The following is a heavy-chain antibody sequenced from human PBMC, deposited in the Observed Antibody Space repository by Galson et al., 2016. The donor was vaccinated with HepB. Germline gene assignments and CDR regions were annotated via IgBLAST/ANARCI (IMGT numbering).Heavy chain of an antibody. Sequence: SLRLSCAGSGFTFDDYAMHWVRQAPGKGLQWLSYISSTGSSIYYADSVKGRLTVSRDNGKSSLFLQLDDLRDEDTAIYYCARGPRWLQLGYYFDYWGQGVLVTVSS. V-gene: IGHV3-48*03. CDR2: ISSTGSSI. J-gene: IGHJ4*02. CDR3: ARGPRWLQLGYYFDY. D-gene: IGHD5-24*01. CDR1: GFTFDDYA.